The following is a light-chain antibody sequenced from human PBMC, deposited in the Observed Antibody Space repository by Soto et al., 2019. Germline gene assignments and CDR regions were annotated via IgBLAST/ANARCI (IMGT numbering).Light chain of an antibody. CDR3: ATWDDSLNVWL. CDR1: TSNIGSNP. Sequence: QSVLTQPPSASAPPGQRVTISCSGSTSNIGSNPVNWYQQLPGTAPKLLMYSNTQRPSGVPDRFSGSKSGTSASLAISALQSEDESTYYCATWDDSLNVWLFGGGTKVTVL. J-gene: IGLJ3*02. V-gene: IGLV1-44*01. CDR2: SNT.